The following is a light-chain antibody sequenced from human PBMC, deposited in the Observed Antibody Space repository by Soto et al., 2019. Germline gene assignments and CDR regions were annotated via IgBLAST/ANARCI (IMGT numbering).Light chain of an antibody. CDR1: SGHSSYA. Sequence: QPVLTQPPSASASLGASVKLTCTLSSGHSSYAIAWHQKQSEKGPRYLMDLNNDGSHTKGDGIPDRFSGSSSGAERYLIISSLQSEDEADYYCQTWGTGFQVFGGGTKLTVL. CDR2: LNNDGSH. J-gene: IGLJ2*01. CDR3: QTWGTGFQV. V-gene: IGLV4-69*01.